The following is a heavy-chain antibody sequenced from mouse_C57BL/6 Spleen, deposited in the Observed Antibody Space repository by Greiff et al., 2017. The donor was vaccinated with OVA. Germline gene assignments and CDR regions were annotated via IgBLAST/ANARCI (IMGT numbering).Heavy chain of an antibody. Sequence: QVQLQQSGAELVRPGTSVKVSCKASGYAFTNYLIEWVKQRPGQGLEWIGVINPGSGGTKYNEKFKGKATLTADKSSSTAYMQLSSLTSEDSAVYFFARSLGRGGYFDYWGQGTTLTVSS. CDR1: GYAFTNYL. CDR2: INPGSGGT. V-gene: IGHV1-54*01. CDR3: ARSLGRGGYFDY. J-gene: IGHJ2*01. D-gene: IGHD4-1*01.